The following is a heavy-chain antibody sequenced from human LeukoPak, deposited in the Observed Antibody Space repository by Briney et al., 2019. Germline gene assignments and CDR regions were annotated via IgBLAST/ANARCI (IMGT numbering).Heavy chain of an antibody. CDR1: GYTFTGYY. J-gene: IGHJ3*02. CDR2: INPNSGGT. V-gene: IGHV1-2*02. Sequence: VASVKVSCKASGYTFTGYYMHWVRQAPGQGLEWMGWINPNSGGTNYAQKFQGRVTMTRDTSISTAYMELSRLRSDDTAVYYCAREGGVRGVPGAFDIWGQGTMVTVSS. D-gene: IGHD3-10*01. CDR3: AREGGVRGVPGAFDI.